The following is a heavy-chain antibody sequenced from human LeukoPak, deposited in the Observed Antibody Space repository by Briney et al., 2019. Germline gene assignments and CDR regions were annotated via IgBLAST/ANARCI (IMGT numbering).Heavy chain of an antibody. CDR3: AHSYGDYESQFDY. Sequence: SGPTLVKLTQTLTPTFTFSGFSLTTSAGGVGWIRQPPGKALEWLTLIYWDDDKRYSPSLKSRHTITNDTSKNQVVLTMTTMDPVDTATYYCAHSYGDYESQFDYWGEGILVTVSS. D-gene: IGHD4-17*01. CDR1: GFSLTTSAGG. CDR2: IYWDDDK. V-gene: IGHV2-5*02. J-gene: IGHJ4*02.